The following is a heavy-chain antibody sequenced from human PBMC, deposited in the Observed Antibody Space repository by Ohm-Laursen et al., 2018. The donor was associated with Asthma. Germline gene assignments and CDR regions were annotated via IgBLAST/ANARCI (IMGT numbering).Heavy chain of an antibody. CDR1: GFTFGDYA. CDR2: IRSKAYGGTT. CDR3: TRAQLYCSSTSCYYYYYGMDV. V-gene: IGHV3-49*03. D-gene: IGHD2-2*01. J-gene: IGHJ6*02. Sequence: SLRLSCTASGFTFGDYAMSWFRQAPGKGLEWVGFIRSKAYGGTTEYAASVKGRSTISRDDSKSIAYLQMNSLKTEDTAVYYCTRAQLYCSSTSCYYYYYGMDVWGQGTTVTVSS.